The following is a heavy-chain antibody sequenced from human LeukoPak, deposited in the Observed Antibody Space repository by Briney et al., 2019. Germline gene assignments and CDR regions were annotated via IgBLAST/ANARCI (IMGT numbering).Heavy chain of an antibody. CDR3: ARVAYSAYDYPTLLPPFDY. J-gene: IGHJ4*02. D-gene: IGHD5-12*01. CDR1: GFTFDDYA. Sequence: GGSLRLSCAASGFTFDDYAMHWVRQAPAKGLEWVSGISWNSGSIGYADSVKGRFTISRDNAKNSLYLQMNSLRAEDTALYSCARVAYSAYDYPTLLPPFDYWGQGTLVTVSS. V-gene: IGHV3-9*01. CDR2: ISWNSGSI.